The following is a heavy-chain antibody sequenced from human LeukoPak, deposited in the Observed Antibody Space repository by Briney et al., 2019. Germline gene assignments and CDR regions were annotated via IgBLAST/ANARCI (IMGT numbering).Heavy chain of an antibody. Sequence: SETLSLTCAVFGGSFSNYYLHWIRQPPGKGLEWIGEIDHSGSTNYNPSLKSRVTISVDTSKNQFSLNLSSVTAADTAVYYCARDERSDTSGWHLGYWGQGTLVTVSS. CDR1: GGSFSNYY. CDR2: IDHSGST. D-gene: IGHD6-19*01. J-gene: IGHJ4*02. V-gene: IGHV4-34*01. CDR3: ARDERSDTSGWHLGY.